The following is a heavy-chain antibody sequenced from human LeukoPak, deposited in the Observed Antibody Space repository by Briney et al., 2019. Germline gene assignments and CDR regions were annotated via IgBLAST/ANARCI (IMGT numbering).Heavy chain of an antibody. CDR2: ISGDGTTT. Sequence: GGSLRLSCSASGFSFSNYFMHWVRQAPGEGLVWVSRISGDGTTTIYADPVKGRFTISRDNAKNTLYLQMNSLRAEDTAVYYCARRVDATRWFDPWGQGALVTVSS. D-gene: IGHD2-15*01. CDR3: ARRVDATRWFDP. CDR1: GFSFSNYF. V-gene: IGHV3-74*01. J-gene: IGHJ5*02.